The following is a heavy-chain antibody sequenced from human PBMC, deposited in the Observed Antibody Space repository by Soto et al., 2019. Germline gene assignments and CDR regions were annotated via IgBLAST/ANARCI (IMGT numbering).Heavy chain of an antibody. D-gene: IGHD6-19*01. CDR2: ISYDGSNK. Sequence: PGGSLRLSCAASGFTFSSYAMHWVRQAPGKGLEWVAVISYDGSNKYYADSVKGRFTISRDNSKNTLYLQMNSLRAEDTAVYYCARDPLEVNSSGWYYYYGMDVWGQGTTVTVSS. CDR1: GFTFSSYA. CDR3: ARDPLEVNSSGWYYYYGMDV. V-gene: IGHV3-30-3*01. J-gene: IGHJ6*02.